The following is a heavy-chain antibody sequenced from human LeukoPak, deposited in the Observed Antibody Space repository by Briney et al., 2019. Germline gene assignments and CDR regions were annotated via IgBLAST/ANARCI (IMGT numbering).Heavy chain of an antibody. CDR3: AKAPADYCSSTSSSDV. Sequence: GGSLRLSCAASGFTFSSYAMSWFRQTPAMGLDWFSAISGSGGTTYYADSLKGRFTISRDNSKNTLYLQMNSLRAEDTAVYYCAKAPADYCSSTSSSDVWGKGTTVTVSS. CDR2: ISGSGGTT. J-gene: IGHJ6*04. V-gene: IGHV3-23*01. CDR1: GFTFSSYA. D-gene: IGHD2-2*01.